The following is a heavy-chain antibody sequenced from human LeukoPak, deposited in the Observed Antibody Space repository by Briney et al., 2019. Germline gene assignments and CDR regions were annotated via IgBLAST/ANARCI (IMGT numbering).Heavy chain of an antibody. Sequence: SETLSLTCTVSGGSISSSSYYWGWIRQPPGKGLEWIGSIYYSGSTYYNPSLKSRVTISVDTSKNQFSLKLGSVTAADTAVYDCARGRIQLWLQGYFDLWGRGTLVTVSS. D-gene: IGHD5-18*01. J-gene: IGHJ2*01. CDR3: ARGRIQLWLQGYFDL. V-gene: IGHV4-39*07. CDR2: IYYSGST. CDR1: GGSISSSSYY.